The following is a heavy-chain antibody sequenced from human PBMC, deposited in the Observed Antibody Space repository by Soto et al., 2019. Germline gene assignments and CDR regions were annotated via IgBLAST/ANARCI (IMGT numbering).Heavy chain of an antibody. CDR2: IYHSGST. V-gene: IGHV4-4*02. J-gene: IGHJ6*02. CDR1: GGSISPSNQ. D-gene: IGHD3-10*02. Sequence: VSGGSISPSNQWRWVRQPPGKGLEWIGEIYHSGSTNYNPSLKSRVTISVDKSKNQFSLKLSSVTAADTAVYYCASVRGGYYYAMDVWGQGTTVT. CDR3: ASVRGGYYYAMDV.